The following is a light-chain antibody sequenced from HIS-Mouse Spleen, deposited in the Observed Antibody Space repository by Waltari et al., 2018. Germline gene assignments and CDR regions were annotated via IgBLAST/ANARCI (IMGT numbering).Light chain of an antibody. V-gene: IGLV1-47*01. Sequence: QSVLTQPPSASGTPGQRVTISCSGSSPNIGSNYVSWYQPLPGTAPKLLIYRNNQRPSGVPDRFSGSKSGTSASLAISGLRSEDEADYYCAAWDDSLSGVVFGGGTKLTVL. CDR1: SPNIGSNY. CDR3: AAWDDSLSGVV. CDR2: RNN. J-gene: IGLJ2*01.